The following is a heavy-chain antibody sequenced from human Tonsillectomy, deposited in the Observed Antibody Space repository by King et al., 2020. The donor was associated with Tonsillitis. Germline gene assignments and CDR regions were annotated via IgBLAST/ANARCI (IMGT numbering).Heavy chain of an antibody. V-gene: IGHV3-7*03. CDR3: ARDLEVHTAMDELNWYFDL. CDR1: GFTFSSYW. Sequence: QLVQSGGGLVQPGGSLRLSCAASGFTFSSYWMSWVRQAPGKGLEWVANIKQDGSEKYYVDSVKGRFTISRDNAKNSLYLQMNSLRAEDTAVYYCARDLEVHTAMDELNWYFDLWGRGTLVTVSS. J-gene: IGHJ2*01. CDR2: IKQDGSEK. D-gene: IGHD5-18*01.